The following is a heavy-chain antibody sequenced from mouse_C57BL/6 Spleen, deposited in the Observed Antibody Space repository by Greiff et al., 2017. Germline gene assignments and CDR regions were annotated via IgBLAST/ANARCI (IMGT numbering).Heavy chain of an antibody. CDR2: IYPGSGST. D-gene: IGHD2-2*01. V-gene: IGHV1-55*01. CDR1: GYTFTSYW. Sequence: QVQLQQPGAELVKPGASVKMSCKASGYTFTSYWITWVKQRPGQGLEWIGDIYPGSGSTNYNEKLKSKATLTVDTSSSTAYMQLSSLTSEDSAVYYCAREEMVTTRAWFAYWGQGTLVTVSA. J-gene: IGHJ3*01. CDR3: AREEMVTTRAWFAY.